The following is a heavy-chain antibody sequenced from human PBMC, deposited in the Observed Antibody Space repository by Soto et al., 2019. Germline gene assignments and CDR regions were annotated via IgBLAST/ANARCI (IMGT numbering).Heavy chain of an antibody. J-gene: IGHJ4*02. CDR1: GGSFSGYY. CDR3: ARGQPYYYDSSGYNY. CDR2: INHSGST. Sequence: QVQLQQWGAGLLKPSETLSLTCAVYGGSFSGYYWSWIRQPPGKGLEWIGEINHSGSTNYNPSLKSRVTIXXDXSXXQFSLKLSSVTAADTAVYYCARGQPYYYDSSGYNYWGQGTLVTVSS. D-gene: IGHD3-22*01. V-gene: IGHV4-34*01.